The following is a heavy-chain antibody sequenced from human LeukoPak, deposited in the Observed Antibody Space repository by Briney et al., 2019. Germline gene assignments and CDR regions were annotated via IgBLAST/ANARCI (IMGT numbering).Heavy chain of an antibody. J-gene: IGHJ5*02. V-gene: IGHV4-34*01. CDR3: ARHDRYCSGGSCYRGGWFDP. D-gene: IGHD2-15*01. CDR2: INHSGST. CDR1: GGSFSGYY. Sequence: SETLSLTCAVYGGSFSGYYWSWIRQPPGKGLEWIGEINHSGSTNYNPSLKSRVTISVDTSKNQFSLKLSSVTAADTAVYYCARHDRYCSGGSCYRGGWFDPWGQGTLVTVSS.